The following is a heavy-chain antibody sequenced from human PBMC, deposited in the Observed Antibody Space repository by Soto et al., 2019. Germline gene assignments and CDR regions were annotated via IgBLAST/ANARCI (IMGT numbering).Heavy chain of an antibody. Sequence: SETLSLTCAVYGGSFSGYYWSWIRQPPGKGLEWMGEINHSGSTNYNPSLKSRVTISVETSKNQFSLKLSSVTAADTAVYYCARTSSTYYLMDVWAQGTTVTVSS. D-gene: IGHD3-16*02. CDR2: INHSGST. CDR1: GGSFSGYY. V-gene: IGHV4-34*01. CDR3: ARTSSTYYLMDV. J-gene: IGHJ6*02.